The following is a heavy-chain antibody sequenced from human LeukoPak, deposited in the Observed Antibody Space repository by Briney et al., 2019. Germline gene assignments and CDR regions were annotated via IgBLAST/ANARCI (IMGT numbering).Heavy chain of an antibody. Sequence: PSETLSLTCTVSGYSISGVYYGGWIRQPPGKGLEWIGSIYHSGSTYYNPSLKSRVTISVDTSKNQFSLKLSSVTAADTAVYYCARSSYSGSYHWAFDIWGQGTMVTVSS. CDR2: IYHSGST. V-gene: IGHV4-38-2*02. J-gene: IGHJ3*02. CDR1: GYSISGVYY. CDR3: ARSSYSGSYHWAFDI. D-gene: IGHD1-26*01.